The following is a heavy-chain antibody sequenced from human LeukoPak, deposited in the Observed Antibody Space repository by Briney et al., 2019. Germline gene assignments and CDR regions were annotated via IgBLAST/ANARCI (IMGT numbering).Heavy chain of an antibody. J-gene: IGHJ6*02. V-gene: IGHV1-69*13. CDR1: GGTFSSYA. Sequence: SVKVSCKASGGTFSSYAISWVRQAPGQGLEWMGGIIPIFGTANYAQKFQGRVTITADESASTAYMELSSLRSEDTAVYYCARGPRQQLVPYGMDVWGQGTTVTVSS. D-gene: IGHD6-13*01. CDR3: ARGPRQQLVPYGMDV. CDR2: IIPIFGTA.